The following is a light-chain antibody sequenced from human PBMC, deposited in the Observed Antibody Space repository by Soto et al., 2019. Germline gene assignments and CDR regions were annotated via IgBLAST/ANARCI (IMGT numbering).Light chain of an antibody. CDR2: GAS. V-gene: IGKV3-15*01. Sequence: EIVMTQSPATLSVSLGERATLSCRASQSVSSNLAWYQQKPGQAPRLLIYGASTRASGIPARFSGSGSGKEFLLTSSRQQSEFVAVYYCQQYNDWWTFGQGTKVEIK. CDR3: QQYNDWWT. CDR1: QSVSSN. J-gene: IGKJ1*01.